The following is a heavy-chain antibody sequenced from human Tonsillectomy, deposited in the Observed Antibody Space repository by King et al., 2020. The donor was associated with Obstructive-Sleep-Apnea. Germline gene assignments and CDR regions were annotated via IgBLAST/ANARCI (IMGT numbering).Heavy chain of an antibody. CDR3: ARPSTGLGDCFDY. D-gene: IGHD4-17*01. CDR2: ISYDGSNK. CDR1: GFTFSSYA. J-gene: IGHJ4*02. Sequence: VQLVESGGGVVQPGRSLRLSCAASGFTFSSYAMHWVRQAPGKGLEWVALISYDGSNKYYADSVKGRFTISRDNSKNTLYLQMNSLRTEDTAVYYCARPSTGLGDCFDYWGQGTLVTVSS. V-gene: IGHV3-30*04.